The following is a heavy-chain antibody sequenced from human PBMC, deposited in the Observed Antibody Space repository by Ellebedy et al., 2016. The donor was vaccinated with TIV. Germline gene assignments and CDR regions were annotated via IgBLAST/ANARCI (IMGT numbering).Heavy chain of an antibody. Sequence: AASVKVSCKTSGYTFTSYGIRWVRQAPGQGLEWMGWNSAHNGHTNYAQNLQGRVTITTDTSTSTAYMELRRLKSDDTAVYYCARTSTFVVVVPNDYWGQGTLITVSS. J-gene: IGHJ4*02. D-gene: IGHD3-22*01. CDR1: GYTFTSYG. V-gene: IGHV1-18*04. CDR3: ARTSTFVVVVPNDY. CDR2: NSAHNGHT.